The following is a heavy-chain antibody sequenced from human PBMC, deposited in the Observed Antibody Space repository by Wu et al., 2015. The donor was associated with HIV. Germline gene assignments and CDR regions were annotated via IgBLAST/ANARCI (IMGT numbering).Heavy chain of an antibody. D-gene: IGHD2-2*01. V-gene: IGHV1-2*02. J-gene: IGHJ3*02. CDR1: GYMFSGHY. CDR3: ARVFVVVPAGFSGEITAFDI. CDR2: INPDSGGT. Sequence: QVQLVQSGAEVKKPGASVKVSCKASGYMFSGHYMNWVRQAPGQGLEWMGWINPDSGGTRYAEKFQGRVTMTSDTSISTAYMELSSLRSDDTAVYYCARVFVVVPAGFSGEITAFDIWGQGRWSPSL.